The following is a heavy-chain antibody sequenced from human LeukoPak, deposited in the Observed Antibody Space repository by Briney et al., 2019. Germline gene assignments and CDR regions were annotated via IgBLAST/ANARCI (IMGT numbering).Heavy chain of an antibody. CDR2: INPNSGGT. J-gene: IGHJ4*02. CDR1: GYTFTGYY. CDR3: ALEYCSSTSCFPISFDY. Sequence: ASVKVSCKASGYTFTGYYMHWVRQAPGQGLEWMGWINPNSGGTSYAQKFQGRVTMTRDTSISTAYMELSRLRSDDTAVYYCALEYCSSTSCFPISFDYWGQGTLVTVSS. V-gene: IGHV1-2*02. D-gene: IGHD2-2*01.